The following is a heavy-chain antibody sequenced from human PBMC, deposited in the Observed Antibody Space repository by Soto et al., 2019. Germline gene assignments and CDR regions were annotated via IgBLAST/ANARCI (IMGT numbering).Heavy chain of an antibody. V-gene: IGHV3-66*01. J-gene: IGHJ4*02. CDR2: IYSGGST. CDR1: GFTVSSNY. D-gene: IGHD2-15*01. Sequence: GGSLRLSCAASGFTVSSNYMSWVRQAPGKGLEWVSVIYSGGSTYYADSVKGRFTISRDNSKNTLYLQMNSLRAEDTAVYYCARDSPCSGGSCYSAPDYWGQGTLVTFSS. CDR3: ARDSPCSGGSCYSAPDY.